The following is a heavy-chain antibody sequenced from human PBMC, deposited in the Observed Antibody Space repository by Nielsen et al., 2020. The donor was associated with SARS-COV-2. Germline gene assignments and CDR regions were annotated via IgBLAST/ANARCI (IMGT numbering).Heavy chain of an antibody. CDR3: AREGSADAFDI. CDR2: IRNNDYI. V-gene: IGHV3-21*01. J-gene: IGHJ3*02. Sequence: GGSLRLSCAASGFTFSSYNINWVRQAPGKGLEWVSFIRNNDYISYADSVKGRFTISRDNAKKSLYLQMNSLRAEDTAVYYCAREGSADAFDIWGQGTMVTVSS. CDR1: GFTFSSYN.